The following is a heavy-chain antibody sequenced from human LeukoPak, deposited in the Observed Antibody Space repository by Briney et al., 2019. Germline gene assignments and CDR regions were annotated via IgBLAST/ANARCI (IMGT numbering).Heavy chain of an antibody. D-gene: IGHD6-13*01. V-gene: IGHV3-66*01. CDR3: ASSGYSSSYLRY. CDR1: GFTVRSNY. CDR2: IYSGGST. J-gene: IGHJ4*02. Sequence: GGSLRLSCAASGFTVRSNYMSWVRQAPGKGLEWVSVIYSGGSTYYADSVKGRFTISRDNSKNTLYLQMNSLRAEDTAVYYCASSGYSSSYLRYWGQGTLVTVSS.